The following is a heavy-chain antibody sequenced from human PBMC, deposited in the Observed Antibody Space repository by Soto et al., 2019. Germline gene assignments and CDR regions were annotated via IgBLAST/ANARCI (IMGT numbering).Heavy chain of an antibody. CDR2: ISGSGGST. D-gene: IGHD6-19*01. Sequence: GGSLRLPCAASGFTFSSYAMSWVLQAPGKGLEWVSAISGSGGSTYYADSVKGRFTISRDNSKNTLYLQMDSLRAEDTAVYYCAKVTLPVAGAYYGMDIWGQGTTVTVSS. CDR1: GFTFSSYA. V-gene: IGHV3-23*01. CDR3: AKVTLPVAGAYYGMDI. J-gene: IGHJ6*02.